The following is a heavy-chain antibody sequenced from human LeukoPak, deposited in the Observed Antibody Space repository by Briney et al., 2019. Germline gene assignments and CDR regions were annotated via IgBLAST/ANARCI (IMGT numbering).Heavy chain of an antibody. D-gene: IGHD2-2*02. J-gene: IGHJ4*02. CDR3: ARDHCSSTSCYTALIY. Sequence: SVKVSCKASGGTFSSYAISWVRQAPGPGLEWMGGIMPIFGTANYAQKFQGRVTITTDESTSTAYMELSSLRSEDTAVYYCARDHCSSTSCYTALIYWGQGTLVTVSS. CDR2: IMPIFGTA. V-gene: IGHV1-69*05. CDR1: GGTFSSYA.